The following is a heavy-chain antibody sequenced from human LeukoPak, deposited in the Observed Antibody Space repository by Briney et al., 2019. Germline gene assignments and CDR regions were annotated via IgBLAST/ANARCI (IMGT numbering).Heavy chain of an antibody. J-gene: IGHJ4*02. V-gene: IGHV3-7*01. D-gene: IGHD2-2*01. CDR2: IKQDGSEK. Sequence: PGGSLRLSCAASGFTFSSYWMSWVRQAPGKGLEGVANIKQDGSEKYYVDSVKGRFTISRDNAKNSLYLQMNSLRAEDTAVYYCARDGYSSTSWGSGGFDYWGQGTLVTVSS. CDR3: ARDGYSSTSWGSGGFDY. CDR1: GFTFSSYW.